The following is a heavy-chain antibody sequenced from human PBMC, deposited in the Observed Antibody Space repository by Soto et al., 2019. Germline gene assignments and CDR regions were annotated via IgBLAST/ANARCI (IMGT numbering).Heavy chain of an antibody. CDR2: INPNSGGT. Sequence: ASVKVSCKASGYTFTGHYIHWVRQAPGQGLEWMGWINPNSGGTNYAQKFQDRVTMTRDTSISTAYMELSSLRSDDTAVYYCARDVVDSVTLDNGIDFWGQGTLVTVSS. CDR1: GYTFTGHY. D-gene: IGHD3-22*01. CDR3: ARDVVDSVTLDNGIDF. J-gene: IGHJ4*02. V-gene: IGHV1-2*02.